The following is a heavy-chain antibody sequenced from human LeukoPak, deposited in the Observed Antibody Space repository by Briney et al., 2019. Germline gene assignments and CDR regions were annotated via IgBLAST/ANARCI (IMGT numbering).Heavy chain of an antibody. CDR3: ARDRGGTGDFNY. D-gene: IGHD1-1*01. J-gene: IGHJ4*02. CDR1: GYTFTSYA. CDR2: INAGNGDT. V-gene: IGHV1-3*01. Sequence: ASVKVSCKASGYTFTSYAMHWVRRAPGQRLEWMGWINAGNGDTKYSQKFQGRVTIARDTSASTAYMELRSLRSEDTAVYYCARDRGGTGDFNYWGQGTLVTVSS.